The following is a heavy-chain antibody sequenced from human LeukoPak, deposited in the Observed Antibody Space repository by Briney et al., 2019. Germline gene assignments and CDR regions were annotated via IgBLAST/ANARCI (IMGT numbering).Heavy chain of an antibody. CDR1: GYTFTGYY. CDR2: INPNSGGT. CDR3: AREDYYDSSGSSIPDAFDI. D-gene: IGHD3-22*01. Sequence: ASVKVSCKASGYTFTGYYMHWVRQAPGQGLEWMVWINPNSGGTNYAQKFQGRVTMTRDTSISTAYMELSRLRSDDTAVYYCAREDYYDSSGSSIPDAFDIWGQGTMVTVSS. V-gene: IGHV1-2*02. J-gene: IGHJ3*02.